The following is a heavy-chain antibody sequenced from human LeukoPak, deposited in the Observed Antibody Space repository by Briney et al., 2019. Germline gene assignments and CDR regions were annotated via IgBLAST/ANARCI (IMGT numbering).Heavy chain of an antibody. CDR1: GFTVSSKY. J-gene: IGHJ4*02. V-gene: IGHV3-53*01. CDR3: AKGSLRGPDY. Sequence: PGGSLRLSCAASGFTVSSKYMNWVRQAPGKGLEWVSVIESGGSTYYADSVKGRFTISRDNSKNTLYLQMNSLRAEDTAVYYCAKGSLRGPDYWGQGTLVTVSS. D-gene: IGHD5/OR15-5a*01. CDR2: IESGGST.